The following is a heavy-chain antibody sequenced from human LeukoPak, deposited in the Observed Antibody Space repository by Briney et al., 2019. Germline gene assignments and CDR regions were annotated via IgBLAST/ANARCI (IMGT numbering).Heavy chain of an antibody. Sequence: SETLSLTCTVSGGSISSYYWSWIRQPPGKGLEWIGYIYYSGSTNYNPSPKSRVTISVDTSKNQFSLKLSSVTAADTAVYYCAGASYDSSGVHWGLGTLVTVSS. J-gene: IGHJ4*02. D-gene: IGHD3-22*01. CDR1: GGSISSYY. CDR2: IYYSGST. V-gene: IGHV4-59*01. CDR3: AGASYDSSGVH.